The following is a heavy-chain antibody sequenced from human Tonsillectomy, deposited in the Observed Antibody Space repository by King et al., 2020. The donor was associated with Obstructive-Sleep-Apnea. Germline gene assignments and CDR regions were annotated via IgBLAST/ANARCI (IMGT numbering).Heavy chain of an antibody. CDR1: GGSISSRSYY. CDR2: IYYSGST. J-gene: IGHJ6*02. CDR3: ARDWDYYDSKGYYYYYGMDV. V-gene: IGHV4-39*07. D-gene: IGHD3-22*01. Sequence: MQLQESGPGLAKPSETLSLTCSVSGGSISSRSYYWGWIRQPPGKGLEWIGSIYYSGSTYYNPSLKSRVTISVDTSKNQFSLKLSSVTAADTAVYYCARDWDYYDSKGYYYYYGMDVWGQGTTVTVSS.